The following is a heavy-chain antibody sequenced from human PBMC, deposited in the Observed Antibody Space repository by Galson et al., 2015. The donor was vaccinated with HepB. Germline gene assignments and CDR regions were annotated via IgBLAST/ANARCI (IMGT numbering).Heavy chain of an antibody. D-gene: IGHD1-20*01. CDR3: ARQAITETDSFDI. V-gene: IGHV3-53*01. Sequence: SLRLSCAASGFPVSSYYMSWVRQAPGKGLEWVSLIYSGGSTDYADPVKGRFTISRESSKKTLYLKMNSLRAEDTAVYYCARQAITETDSFDIWGRGTVVTVSS. CDR2: IYSGGST. J-gene: IGHJ3*02. CDR1: GFPVSSYY.